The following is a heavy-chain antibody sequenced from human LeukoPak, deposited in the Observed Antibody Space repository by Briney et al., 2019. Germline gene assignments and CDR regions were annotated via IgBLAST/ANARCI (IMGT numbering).Heavy chain of an antibody. CDR1: GFTFSTYG. Sequence: PGGSLRLSCAASGFTFSTYGIHWVRQAPDKVLEWVAVISYDESSKYYADSVNGRFTISRDNSKSTLYLQMNRLRAEDAAVYYCAKGIATAGTYYYYGMDVCGQGPTVTVSS. V-gene: IGHV3-30*18. D-gene: IGHD6-13*01. CDR3: AKGIATAGTYYYYGMDV. J-gene: IGHJ6*02. CDR2: ISYDESSK.